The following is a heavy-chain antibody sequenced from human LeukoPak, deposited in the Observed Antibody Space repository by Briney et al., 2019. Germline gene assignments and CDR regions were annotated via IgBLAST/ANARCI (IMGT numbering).Heavy chain of an antibody. Sequence: GASVKVSCRASGYTFTSYDINWVRQATGQGLEWMGWMNPNSGNTGYAQKFQGRVTMTRNTSISTAYMELSSLRSEDTAVYYCARVVYGRPSYNWFDPWGQGTLVTVSS. CDR2: MNPNSGNT. V-gene: IGHV1-8*01. CDR3: ARVVYGRPSYNWFDP. CDR1: GYTFTSYD. J-gene: IGHJ5*02. D-gene: IGHD2-8*01.